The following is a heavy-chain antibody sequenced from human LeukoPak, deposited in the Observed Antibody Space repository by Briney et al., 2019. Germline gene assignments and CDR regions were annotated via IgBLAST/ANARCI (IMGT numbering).Heavy chain of an antibody. CDR1: ALTFSTYT. D-gene: IGHD3-22*01. CDR3: ARARNYYDSSGYLDC. CDR2: ISSSSRYI. J-gene: IGHJ4*02. Sequence: GRSLRLSCAASALTFSTYTMNCVRQAPGKGLEWVSSISSSSRYIFYADSIKGRITISRDNAKNSLYLQVNSLRAEDTAVYYCARARNYYDSSGYLDCWGQGTQVTVSS. V-gene: IGHV3-21*01.